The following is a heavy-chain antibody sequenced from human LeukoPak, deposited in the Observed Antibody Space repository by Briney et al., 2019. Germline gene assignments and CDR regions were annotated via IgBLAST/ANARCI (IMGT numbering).Heavy chain of an antibody. J-gene: IGHJ4*02. CDR2: IYYSGST. D-gene: IGHD6-13*01. CDR1: GGSIRSGDDY. CDR3: ARVVTYSRNFDY. Sequence: SETLSLTCTVSGGSIRSGDDYWGWIRQPPGKGLEWIGYIYYSGSTYYNPSLKSRVTISVDTSKNQFSLKLSSVTAADTAVYYCARVVTYSRNFDYWGQGTLVTVSS. V-gene: IGHV4-30-4*08.